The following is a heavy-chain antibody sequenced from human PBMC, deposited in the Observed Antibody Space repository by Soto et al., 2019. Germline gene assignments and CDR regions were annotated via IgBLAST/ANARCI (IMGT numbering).Heavy chain of an antibody. Sequence: QVQLVQSGAEVKKPGSSVKVSCKASGGTFSSYAISWVRQAPGQGLEWMGGIIPICGTANYAQKFQGRVTITADESTSTAYMELSSLRSEDTAVYYCASLVAGLNPQGYFDYWGQGTLVTVSS. CDR1: GGTFSSYA. CDR2: IIPICGTA. J-gene: IGHJ4*02. CDR3: ASLVAGLNPQGYFDY. V-gene: IGHV1-69*01.